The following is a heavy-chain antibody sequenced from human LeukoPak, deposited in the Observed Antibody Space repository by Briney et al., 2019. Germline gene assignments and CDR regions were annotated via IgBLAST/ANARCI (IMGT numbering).Heavy chain of an antibody. CDR2: IVVGSGNT. Sequence: GTSVKVSCKASGFTFTSSAMQWVRQARGQRLEWIGWIVVGSGNTNYAQKFQGRVTMTEDTSTDTAYMELNSLRSDDTAVYYCATDPGETVPAAKGPRGDYCYGMDVWGQGTTVTVSS. J-gene: IGHJ6*02. D-gene: IGHD2-2*01. CDR3: ATDPGETVPAAKGPRGDYCYGMDV. CDR1: GFTFTSSA. V-gene: IGHV1-58*02.